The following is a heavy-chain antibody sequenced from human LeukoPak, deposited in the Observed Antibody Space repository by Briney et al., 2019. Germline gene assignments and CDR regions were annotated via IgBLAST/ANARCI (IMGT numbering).Heavy chain of an antibody. CDR2: ISTYSGST. J-gene: IGHJ4*02. Sequence: GASVKVSCKASGYTFTSYGISWVRQASGQGLEWMGWISTYSGSTNYAQKFQGRVTMTTDTSTSTAYMELRSLRSDDTAVYYCVRQFSSGWYDYWGQGTLVTVSS. CDR3: VRQFSSGWYDY. V-gene: IGHV1-18*01. CDR1: GYTFTSYG. D-gene: IGHD6-19*01.